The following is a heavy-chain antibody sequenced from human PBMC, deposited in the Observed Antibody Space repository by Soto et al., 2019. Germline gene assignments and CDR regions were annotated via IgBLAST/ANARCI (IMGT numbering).Heavy chain of an antibody. CDR1: GFTFSSYA. V-gene: IGHV3-64D*06. Sequence: PGGSLRLSCSASGFTFSSYAMHWVRQAPGKGLEYVSAISSNGGSTYYADSVKGRFTISRDNSKNTLYLQMSSLRAEDTAVYYCVKILQYSYGLPHWGQGTLVPVPS. CDR3: VKILQYSYGLPH. CDR2: ISSNGGST. D-gene: IGHD5-18*01. J-gene: IGHJ4*02.